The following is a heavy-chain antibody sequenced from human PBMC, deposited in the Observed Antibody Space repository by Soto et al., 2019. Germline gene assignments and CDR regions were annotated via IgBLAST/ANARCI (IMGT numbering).Heavy chain of an antibody. V-gene: IGHV3-23*01. Sequence: EVQLLESGGGLVQPGGSLSLSCAASGFTFSSYAMTWVRQAPGKGLEWVSVISGGGGFTNYADSVKGRFTISRDNSKNTLSRQMNSLRAEDTAVYYCAKTQYCSSGTCYVRALDWGQGTLVTVSS. CDR3: AKTQYCSSGTCYVRALD. CDR1: GFTFSSYA. CDR2: ISGGGGFT. D-gene: IGHD2-15*01. J-gene: IGHJ4*02.